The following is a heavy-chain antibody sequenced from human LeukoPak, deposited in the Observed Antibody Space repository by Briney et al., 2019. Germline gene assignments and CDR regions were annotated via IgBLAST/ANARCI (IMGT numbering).Heavy chain of an antibody. J-gene: IGHJ4*02. CDR1: GFTFSTYC. CDR2: ISSSSAT. V-gene: IGHV3-48*04. CDR3: ARDDAGDHTRESFDS. Sequence: PGRSLRLSCAASGFTFSTYCMNWVRQAPGKGLEWVSYISSSSATTYADSVKGRFTISRDNAKNSLYLQMNSLRVEDTAVYYCARDDAGDHTRESFDSWGQGTLVTVSS. D-gene: IGHD4-17*01.